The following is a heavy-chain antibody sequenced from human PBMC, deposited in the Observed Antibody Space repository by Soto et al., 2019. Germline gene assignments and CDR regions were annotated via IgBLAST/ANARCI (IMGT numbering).Heavy chain of an antibody. CDR1: GYTFTSYD. D-gene: IGHD3-3*01. J-gene: IGHJ6*02. CDR2: MNPNSGNT. V-gene: IGHV1-8*01. CDR3: LITIFGTHYYGMDV. Sequence: QVQLVQSGAEVKKPRASVKVSCKASGYTFTSYDINWVRQATGQGLEWMGWMNPNSGNTGYAQKFQGRVTMTRNTSISTAYMELSSLRSEDTAVYYCLITIFGTHYYGMDVWGQGTTVTVSS.